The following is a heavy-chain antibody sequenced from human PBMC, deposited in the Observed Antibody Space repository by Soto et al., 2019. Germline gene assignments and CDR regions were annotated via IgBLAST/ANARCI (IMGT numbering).Heavy chain of an antibody. D-gene: IGHD3-10*01. CDR2: ISDYNGNT. Sequence: QAQLVQSGVEVKKAGASVKVSCKASGYTFSSYGISWARQAPGQGLEWMGWISDYNGNTQYAQKFQDRVFMTTDTATRTAYMELRGLRSDDTAVYFRAREGYYSGSGTYSPPRFYGMDVWGQGTTVTVSS. J-gene: IGHJ6*02. CDR1: GYTFSSYG. V-gene: IGHV1-18*01. CDR3: AREGYYSGSGTYSPPRFYGMDV.